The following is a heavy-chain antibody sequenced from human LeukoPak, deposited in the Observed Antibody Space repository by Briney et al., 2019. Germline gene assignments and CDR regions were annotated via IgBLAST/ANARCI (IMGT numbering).Heavy chain of an antibody. D-gene: IGHD3-3*01. CDR2: ISAYNGNT. CDR1: GYTFTSYG. Sequence: ASVKVSCKASGYTFTSYGISWVRQAPGQGLEGMGWISAYNGNTNYAQKLQGRVTMTTDTSTSTAYMELRSLRSDDTAVYYCARAQDRSITIFGVVADYWGQGTLVTVSS. J-gene: IGHJ4*02. CDR3: ARAQDRSITIFGVVADY. V-gene: IGHV1-18*01.